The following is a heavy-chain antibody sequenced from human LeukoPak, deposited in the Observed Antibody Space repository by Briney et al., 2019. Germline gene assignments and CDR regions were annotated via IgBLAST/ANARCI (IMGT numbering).Heavy chain of an antibody. J-gene: IGHJ5*02. D-gene: IGHD1-26*01. CDR2: ISSSSSYI. Sequence: PGGSLRLSCAASGFTSSSYSMNWVRQAPGKGLEWVSSISSSSSYIYYADSVKGRFTISRDNAKNSLYLRMNSLRAEDTAVYYCARVIVGATLDWFDPWGQGTLVTVSS. V-gene: IGHV3-21*01. CDR3: ARVIVGATLDWFDP. CDR1: GFTSSSYS.